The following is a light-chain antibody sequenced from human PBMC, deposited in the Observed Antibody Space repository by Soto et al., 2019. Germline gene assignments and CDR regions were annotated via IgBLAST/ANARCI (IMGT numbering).Light chain of an antibody. CDR1: HSVIYN. J-gene: IGKJ4*02. CDR2: AAS. CDR3: KQYNNWHRT. V-gene: IGKV3-15*01. Sequence: DIVMTQSPATLSVSPGERATLSCRASHSVIYNVAWYQQRPGQAPRLLIYAASARATGIPTRFSGSGSGTALTLTISSLQSEDLAVYYCKQYNNWHRTFPRRTKVDIX.